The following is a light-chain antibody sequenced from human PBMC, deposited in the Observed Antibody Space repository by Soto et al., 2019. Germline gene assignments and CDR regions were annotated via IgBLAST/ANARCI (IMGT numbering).Light chain of an antibody. CDR1: SRDVGDNNY. CDR3: RSYTSSSTLYV. V-gene: IGLV2-14*01. CDR2: GVT. Sequence: QSAPPQPASVSGSPGQSITISCTGTSRDVGDNNYVSWYQQHPGKAPELMIYGVTHRPRGISNRFAGSQSGNTASLTISGLQAEDEANYYCRSYTSSSTLYVVGTGTKLAVL. J-gene: IGLJ1*01.